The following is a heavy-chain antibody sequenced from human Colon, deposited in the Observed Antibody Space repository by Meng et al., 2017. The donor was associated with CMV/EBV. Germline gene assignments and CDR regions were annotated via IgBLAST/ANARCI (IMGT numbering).Heavy chain of an antibody. V-gene: IGHV3-48*03. J-gene: IGHJ6*02. CDR2: IASSGNPI. Sequence: GESLKISCAASGFTFSYYEMNWVRQAPGRGLEWISYIASSGNPIYYADSVMGRFTISRDNAKKSLYLQMNSLRAEDTAIYYCATSSRSSNWYGDCYNGMDVWGQGTTVTVSS. D-gene: IGHD6-13*01. CDR3: ATSSRSSNWYGDCYNGMDV. CDR1: GFTFSYYE.